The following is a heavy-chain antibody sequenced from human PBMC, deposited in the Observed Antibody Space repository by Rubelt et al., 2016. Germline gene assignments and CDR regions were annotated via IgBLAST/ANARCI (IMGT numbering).Heavy chain of an antibody. CDR1: GGSISSGGYY. J-gene: IGHJ4*02. Sequence: QVQLQESGPGLVKPSQPLSLTCTVSGGSISSGGYYWSWIRQHPGKCLAWIGYIYYTGCTYSSPYLERRLTVSVDPSKNQLALKLRAGTAADTAVDSCARDLSGYNSYWGQGTLVTVSS. CDR3: ARDLSGYNSY. D-gene: IGHD5-24*01. V-gene: IGHV4-31*03. CDR2: IYYTGCT.